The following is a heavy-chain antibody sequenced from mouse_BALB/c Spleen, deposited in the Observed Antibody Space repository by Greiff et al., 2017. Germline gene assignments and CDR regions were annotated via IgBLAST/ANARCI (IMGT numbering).Heavy chain of an antibody. CDR3: AREDYYGGVWFAY. V-gene: IGHV1S29*02. J-gene: IGHJ3*01. D-gene: IGHD1-1*01. Sequence: EVQLQQSGPELVKPGASVKISCKASGYTFTDYNMHWVKQSHGKSLEWIGYIYPYNGGTGYNQKFKSKATLTVDNSSSTAYMELRSLTSEDSAVYYCAREDYYGGVWFAYWGQGTLVTVSA. CDR2: IYPYNGGT. CDR1: GYTFTDYN.